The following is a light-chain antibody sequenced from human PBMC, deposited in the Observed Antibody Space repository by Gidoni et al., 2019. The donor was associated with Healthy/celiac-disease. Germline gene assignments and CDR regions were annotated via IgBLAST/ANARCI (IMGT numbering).Light chain of an antibody. CDR3: QVWDSSSDHPV. V-gene: IGLV3-21*04. CDR2: YDS. CDR1: NIGSKS. Sequence: SYVLTQPPSVSVAPGKTARITCGGNNIGSKSVHWYQQKPGQAPVLVIYYDSHRPSGIPERFSGSNSGNKATLTISRVEAGDEADYYCQVWDSSSDHPVFGGGTKLTVL. J-gene: IGLJ3*02.